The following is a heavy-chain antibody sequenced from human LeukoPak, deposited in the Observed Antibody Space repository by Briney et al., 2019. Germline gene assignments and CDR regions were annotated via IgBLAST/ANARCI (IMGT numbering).Heavy chain of an antibody. V-gene: IGHV5-51*01. CDR1: GYSFTSYW. J-gene: IGHJ4*02. D-gene: IGHD4-17*01. CDR3: VRGRDDYGDWFDY. CDR2: IYPGDSDT. Sequence: GESLKISCKGSGYSFTSYWIGWVRQVPGKGLEWMGIIYPGDSDTRYSPSFQGQVTISADKSISTAYLQWSSLKASDTAMYYCVRGRDDYGDWFDYWGQGTLVTVSS.